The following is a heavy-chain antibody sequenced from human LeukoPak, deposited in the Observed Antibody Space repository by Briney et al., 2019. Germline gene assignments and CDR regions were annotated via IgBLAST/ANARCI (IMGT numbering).Heavy chain of an antibody. D-gene: IGHD5-24*01. J-gene: IGHJ4*02. CDR3: ARRDGYSSFDY. CDR1: GYSFAAYW. CDR2: SFPGDSDT. Sequence: GESLKISCKGSGYSFAAYWIGWVRQLPGKGLEGMGSSFPGDSDTRYSPSFQGQFTISAAKSISTAYLQCSTLKPSDTPMYYRARRDGYSSFDYWGQGTLVTVSS. V-gene: IGHV5-51*01.